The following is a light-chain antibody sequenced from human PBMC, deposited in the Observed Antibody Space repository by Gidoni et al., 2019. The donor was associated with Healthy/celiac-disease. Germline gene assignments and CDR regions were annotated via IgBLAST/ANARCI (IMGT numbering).Light chain of an antibody. CDR1: SSDVGGYNY. V-gene: IGLV2-14*01. CDR2: DVS. CDR3: SSYTSSSTLA. J-gene: IGLJ2*01. Sequence: QSALTQPASVSASPGQSITISCTGTSSDVGGYNYVSWYQQHPGKAPKLMIYDVSNRPSGVSNRFSRSKSGNTASLTISGLQAEDEADYYCSSYTSSSTLAFGGGTKLTVL.